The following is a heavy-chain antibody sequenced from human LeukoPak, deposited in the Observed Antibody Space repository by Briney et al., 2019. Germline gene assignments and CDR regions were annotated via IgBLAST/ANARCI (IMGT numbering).Heavy chain of an antibody. J-gene: IGHJ4*02. CDR2: IRSKANSYAT. CDR1: GFTFSGSA. Sequence: GGSLRLSCTASGFTFSGSAMHGVRQASGKGLEWVGRIRSKANSYATAYAASVKGRFTISRDDSKNTAYLQMNSLKTEDTAVYYCLTMPPRYWGQGTLVTVSS. D-gene: IGHD2/OR15-2a*01. CDR3: LTMPPRY. V-gene: IGHV3-73*01.